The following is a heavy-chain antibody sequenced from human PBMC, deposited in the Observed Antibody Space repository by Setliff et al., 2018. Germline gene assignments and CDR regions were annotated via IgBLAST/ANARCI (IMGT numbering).Heavy chain of an antibody. CDR1: GYTFTSHA. Sequence: ASVKVSCKASGYTFTSHAMHWVRQAPGQRLEWMGWINTGNDNTKYSQKFQGRVTNTMDTSASTAYMELSGLRSEDTAVYYCASLHCSGSSCYDYWGQGTLVTVSS. CDR2: INTGNDNT. J-gene: IGHJ4*02. D-gene: IGHD2-15*01. CDR3: ASLHCSGSSCYDY. V-gene: IGHV1-3*04.